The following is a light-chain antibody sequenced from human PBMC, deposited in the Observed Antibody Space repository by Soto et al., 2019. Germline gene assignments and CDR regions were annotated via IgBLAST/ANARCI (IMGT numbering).Light chain of an antibody. CDR3: KQCTHYPVT. CDR1: QSLVYSDGNTY. J-gene: IGKJ4*01. Sequence: DVVMTQSPLSLPVTLGQPASISCRSSQSLVYSDGNTYLSWLQQRPGQSPRRLIYKVSNRDSGVPDRFSGSVSGTPFTLKITRVDAEDHRVYYRKQCTHYPVTFGGGTKVEI. V-gene: IGKV2-30*01. CDR2: KVS.